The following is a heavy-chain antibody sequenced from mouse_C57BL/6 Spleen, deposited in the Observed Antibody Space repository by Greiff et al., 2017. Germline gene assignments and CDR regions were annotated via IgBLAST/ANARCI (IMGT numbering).Heavy chain of an antibody. CDR3: ARSGDYVGAMDD. D-gene: IGHD1-1*01. V-gene: IGHV1-82*01. J-gene: IGHJ4*01. CDR1: GYAISSSW. CDR2: IYPGDGAT. Sequence: QVQLQQSGPELVKPGDSVKISCKASGYAISSSWLNWVKQRHGKGLVGIGRIYPGDGATNYNGKFTGQATLTADKSSSTAYMQLSSLTSEDSAVYFCARSGDYVGAMDDWGQGTSVTVSS.